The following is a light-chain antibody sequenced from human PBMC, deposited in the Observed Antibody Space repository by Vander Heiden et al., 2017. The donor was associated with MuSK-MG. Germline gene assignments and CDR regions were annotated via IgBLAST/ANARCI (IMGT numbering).Light chain of an antibody. CDR1: KLGDKY. CDR2: QDS. V-gene: IGLV3-1*01. CDR3: QAGDSSTHVV. Sequence: SYELTQPPSVSVSPGQTASITCSGDKLGDKYACWYQQKPGQSPVLLIYQDSKRPSGIPERFSGSNSGNTATLTISGAQAVDEADYYCQAGDSSTHVVFGGGTKLTVL. J-gene: IGLJ2*01.